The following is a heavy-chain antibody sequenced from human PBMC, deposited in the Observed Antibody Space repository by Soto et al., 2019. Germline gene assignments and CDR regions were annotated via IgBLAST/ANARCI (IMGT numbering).Heavy chain of an antibody. CDR2: ISYDGRNT. Sequence: GGSLRLSCAASGSTFSRDSMHWVRQAPGRGLEWVASISYDGRNTYHPDSVKGRFTISRDNSKSTLPLQMNSLRGEDTAVYYCARDRLRLNYFDYWGQGALVTVSS. CDR1: GSTFSRDS. CDR3: ARDRLRLNYFDY. J-gene: IGHJ4*02. D-gene: IGHD5-12*01. V-gene: IGHV3-30*04.